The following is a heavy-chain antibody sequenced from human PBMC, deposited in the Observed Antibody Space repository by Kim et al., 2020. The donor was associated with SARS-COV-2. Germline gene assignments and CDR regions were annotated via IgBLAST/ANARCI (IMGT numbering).Heavy chain of an antibody. D-gene: IGHD6-13*01. J-gene: IGHJ6*02. CDR2: MNPNSGNT. CDR1: GYTFSSHD. V-gene: IGHV1-8*01. CDR3: ARRRTDGTRSYGLDV. Sequence: ASVKVSCKTSGYTFSSHDINWVRQASGQGLEWMGWMNPNSGNTGHAQKFQGRVTMTTNLSKSTAFMELSSLRSGDTAVYYCARRRTDGTRSYGLDVWGQGTTVTVS.